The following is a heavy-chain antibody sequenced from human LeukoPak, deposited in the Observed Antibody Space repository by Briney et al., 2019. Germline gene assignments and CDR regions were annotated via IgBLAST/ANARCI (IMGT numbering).Heavy chain of an antibody. Sequence: SETLSLTCTVSGGSITSYHWSWIRQPPGKGLEWIGYIYYSGSTNYNPSLKSRVTISVDTSKNQFSLKLSSVTAADTAVYYCARDRSNGGYPGGYFDYWGQGTLVTVSS. CDR3: ARDRSNGGYPGGYFDY. J-gene: IGHJ4*02. V-gene: IGHV4-59*01. CDR2: IYYSGST. D-gene: IGHD5-12*01. CDR1: GGSITSYH.